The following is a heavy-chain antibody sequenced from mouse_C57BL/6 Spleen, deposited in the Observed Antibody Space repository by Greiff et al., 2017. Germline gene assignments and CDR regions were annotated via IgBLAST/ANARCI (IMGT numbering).Heavy chain of an antibody. CDR3: ARMGGSSFYCYFDV. J-gene: IGHJ1*03. D-gene: IGHD1-1*01. Sequence: QVQLQQSGAELARPGASVKMSCKASGYTFTSYTMHWVQQRPGQGLEWIGYINPSSGYTKYNQKFKDKATLTADKSSSTAYMQLSSLTSEDAAVYYCARMGGSSFYCYFDVWGTGTTVTVSS. CDR2: INPSSGYT. CDR1: GYTFTSYT. V-gene: IGHV1-4*01.